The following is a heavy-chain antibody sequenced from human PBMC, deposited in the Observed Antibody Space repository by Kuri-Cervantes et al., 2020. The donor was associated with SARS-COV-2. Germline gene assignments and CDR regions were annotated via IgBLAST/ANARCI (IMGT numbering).Heavy chain of an antibody. D-gene: IGHD3-3*01. V-gene: IGHV4-34*01. CDR3: AREYYDQLSGGGMDV. J-gene: IGHJ6*02. CDR1: GGSFSGYY. Sequence: SQTLSLTCAVYGGSFSGYYWSWIRQPPGKGLEWIGEINHSGSTNYNPSLKSRVTISVDTSKNQFSLKLSSVTAADTAVYYCAREYYDQLSGGGMDVWGQGTTVTVSS. CDR2: INHSGST.